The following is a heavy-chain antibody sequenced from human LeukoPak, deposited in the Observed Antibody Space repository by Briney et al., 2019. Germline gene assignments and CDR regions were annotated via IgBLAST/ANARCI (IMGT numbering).Heavy chain of an antibody. V-gene: IGHV1-8*01. J-gene: IGHJ6*03. Sequence: ASVKVSCKASGYTFTSYDINWVRQATGQGLEWMGWINPNSGNTGYAQGFQGRVTITRNTSLGTAYVELNSLRSEDTAVYYCARVFVGYCSTADCYNYYYYMDVWGKGTTVTVSS. CDR3: ARVFVGYCSTADCYNYYYYMDV. D-gene: IGHD2-2*01. CDR2: INPNSGNT. CDR1: GYTFTSYD.